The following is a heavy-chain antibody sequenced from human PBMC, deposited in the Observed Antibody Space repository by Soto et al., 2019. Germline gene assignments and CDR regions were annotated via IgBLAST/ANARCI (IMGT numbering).Heavy chain of an antibody. CDR3: ARYKSNYYYGMDV. V-gene: IGHV4-39*07. CDR2: IYYSGST. J-gene: IGHJ6*02. CDR1: GSSISSSSYY. D-gene: IGHD1-20*01. Sequence: SDTLSLTCTVSGSSISSSSYYWGWIRQPPGKGLEWIGSIYYSGSTYYNPSLKSRVTISVDTSKNQFSLKLSSVTAADTAVYYCARYKSNYYYGMDVWGQGTTVT.